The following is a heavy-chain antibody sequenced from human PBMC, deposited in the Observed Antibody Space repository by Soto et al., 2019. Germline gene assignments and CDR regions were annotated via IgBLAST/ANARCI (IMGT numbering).Heavy chain of an antibody. CDR1: GFTFSSYG. V-gene: IGHV3-30*18. CDR2: ISYDGSYK. D-gene: IGHD2-8*01. Sequence: GGSLRLSCAASGFTFSSYGMHWVRQAPGKGLEWVAVISYDGSYKYYADSMKGRFTISRDNSKNTLYLQMNSLRPEDTAVYYCAKLRDFVVLPAGILDYWGPGTLVTVSS. CDR3: AKLRDFVVLPAGILDY. J-gene: IGHJ4*02.